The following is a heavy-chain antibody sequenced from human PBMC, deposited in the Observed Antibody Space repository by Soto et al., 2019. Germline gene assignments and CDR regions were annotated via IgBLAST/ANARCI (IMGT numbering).Heavy chain of an antibody. V-gene: IGHV3-30*18. CDR1: GFTFSSYG. D-gene: IGHD2-15*01. Sequence: QVQLVESGGGVVQPGRSLRLSCAASGFTFSSYGMHWVRQAPAKGLEWVAVISYDGSNKYYADSVKGRFTISRDNSKNTLYLQMNSLRAEDTAVYYCAKDQPAATPYYYYGMDVWGQGTTVTVSS. J-gene: IGHJ6*02. CDR3: AKDQPAATPYYYYGMDV. CDR2: ISYDGSNK.